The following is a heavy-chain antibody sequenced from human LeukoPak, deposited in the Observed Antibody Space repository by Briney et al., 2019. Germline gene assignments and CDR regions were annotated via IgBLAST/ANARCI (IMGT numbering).Heavy chain of an antibody. Sequence: ASVKVSCKTSGYIFSHYGISWVRQAPGQGPEWMGWISGYNDNTNYAQSVQGRVTMTTDTATSTAYMELRSLTSDDTAVYYCARDQCSSTSCYVGEGISDYWGQGTLVTVSS. CDR1: GYIFSHYG. V-gene: IGHV1-18*01. D-gene: IGHD2-2*01. CDR2: ISGYNDNT. J-gene: IGHJ4*02. CDR3: ARDQCSSTSCYVGEGISDY.